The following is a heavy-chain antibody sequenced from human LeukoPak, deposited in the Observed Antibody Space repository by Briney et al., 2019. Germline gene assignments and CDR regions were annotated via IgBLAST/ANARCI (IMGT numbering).Heavy chain of an antibody. CDR1: GFTFSNAW. Sequence: GGSLRLSCAASGFTFSNAWMSWVRQAPGKGLEWVGRIKSKTDGGTTDYAAPVKGRFTISRDNSKNTLYLQMNSLRAEDTAVYYCAKGRGGGYDYGGTFDYWGQGTLVTVSS. CDR3: AKGRGGGYDYGGTFDY. D-gene: IGHD4-23*01. CDR2: IKSKTDGGTT. V-gene: IGHV3-15*01. J-gene: IGHJ4*02.